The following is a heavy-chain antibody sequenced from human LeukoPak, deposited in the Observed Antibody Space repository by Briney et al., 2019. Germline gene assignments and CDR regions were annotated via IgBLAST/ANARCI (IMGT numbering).Heavy chain of an antibody. CDR3: ARGGASYCSSTSCYEDRFDP. CDR2: IKQDGSEK. V-gene: IGHV3-7*05. Sequence: PGGSLRLSCAASGFTFSNYWMSWVRQAPGKGLEWVAYIKQDGSEKYYVDSVKGRFTISRDNAKNSLYLQMISLRAEDTAVYYCARGGASYCSSTSCYEDRFDPWGQGTLVTVSS. D-gene: IGHD2-2*01. CDR1: GFTFSNYW. J-gene: IGHJ5*02.